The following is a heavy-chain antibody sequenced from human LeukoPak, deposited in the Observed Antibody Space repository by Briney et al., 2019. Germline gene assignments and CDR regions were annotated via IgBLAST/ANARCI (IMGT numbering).Heavy chain of an antibody. V-gene: IGHV4-34*01. CDR2: INHSGST. Sequence: PSETLSLTCAVYGDSFTGYYWSRIRQPPGKGLEWIGEINHSGSTNYNPSLKSRVTISVDTSKNQFSLKLSSVTAADTAVYYCARGPIYYYRGMDVWGQGTTVTVSS. CDR1: GDSFTGYY. CDR3: ARGPIYYYRGMDV. J-gene: IGHJ6*02.